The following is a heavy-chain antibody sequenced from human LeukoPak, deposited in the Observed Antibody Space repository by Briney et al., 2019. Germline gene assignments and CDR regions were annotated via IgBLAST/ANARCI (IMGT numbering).Heavy chain of an antibody. V-gene: IGHV3-7*05. J-gene: IGHJ4*02. CDR3: GRDATAPSFDY. CDR2: IKKDGGEK. Sequence: GGSLRLSCAASGFTFSRYWMSWVLQAPGKGLEWVANIKKDGGEKYYVDSVKGRFTISRDNAKNSLYLQMNSLRAEDTAVYYCGRDATAPSFDYWGQGTLVTVSS. CDR1: GFTFSRYW. D-gene: IGHD2-2*01.